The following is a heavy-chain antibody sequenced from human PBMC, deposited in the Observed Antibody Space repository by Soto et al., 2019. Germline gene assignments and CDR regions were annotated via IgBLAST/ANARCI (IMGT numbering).Heavy chain of an antibody. V-gene: IGHV4-39*01. CDR3: ATGHTYGQPDYYYYYGMDV. J-gene: IGHJ6*02. CDR2: SHYSGST. Sequence: SETLSLTCTVSGGSISSSNYYWGWIRPPPRKELEWISGSHYSGSTYYNPSLKSRLTISVDTSKNQFSLKLTSVTAADTAVYYCATGHTYGQPDYYYYYGMDVWGQGTAVTVSS. CDR1: GGSISSSNYY. D-gene: IGHD5-18*01.